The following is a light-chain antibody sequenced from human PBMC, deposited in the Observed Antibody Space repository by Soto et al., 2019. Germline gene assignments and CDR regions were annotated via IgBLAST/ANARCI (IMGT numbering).Light chain of an antibody. Sequence: IVLTQSPGTLSLSPGERATLSCRASQNIASSYLAWYQQKPGQAPRLLIYGASTRASGIPDRFSGSGSGTDFNLTISRLEPEDVAVYYCQLYGGSPIFTFGPGTKVDIK. CDR1: QNIASSY. CDR2: GAS. V-gene: IGKV3-20*01. CDR3: QLYGGSPIFT. J-gene: IGKJ3*01.